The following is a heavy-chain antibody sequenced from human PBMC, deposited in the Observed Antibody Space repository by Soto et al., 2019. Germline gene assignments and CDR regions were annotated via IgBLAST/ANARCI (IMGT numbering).Heavy chain of an antibody. D-gene: IGHD3-10*01. Sequence: QVQLVESGGGVVQPGRSLRLSCAASGFTFSSYGMHWVRQAPGKGLEWVAVISYDGSNKYYADSVKGRFTISRDNSKNTLYLQMNSLRAEDTAVYYCAKDGPIWFGELFMASTTRPADYYGMDVWGQGTTVTVSS. V-gene: IGHV3-30*18. CDR2: ISYDGSNK. CDR3: AKDGPIWFGELFMASTTRPADYYGMDV. CDR1: GFTFSSYG. J-gene: IGHJ6*02.